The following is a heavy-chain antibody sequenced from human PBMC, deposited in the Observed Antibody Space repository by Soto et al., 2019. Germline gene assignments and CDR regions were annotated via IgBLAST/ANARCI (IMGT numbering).Heavy chain of an antibody. CDR1: GYTFTSYD. CDR2: IIPNLGIA. CDR3: ARDRSGYSGYDIKNWFDP. V-gene: IGHV1-69*04. D-gene: IGHD5-12*01. J-gene: IGHJ5*02. Sequence: SVKVSCKASGYTFTSYDINWVRQATGQGLEWMGRIIPNLGIANYAQKFQGRVTITADKSTSTAYMELSSLRSEDTAVYYCARDRSGYSGYDIKNWFDPWGQGTLVTVSS.